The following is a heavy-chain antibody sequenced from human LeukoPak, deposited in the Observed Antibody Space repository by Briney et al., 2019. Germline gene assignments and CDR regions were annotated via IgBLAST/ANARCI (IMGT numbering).Heavy chain of an antibody. Sequence: GGSLRLSCLASGFPFSLYYLNWVRQAPGRGLEWVSFISETSNTIYYADSVRGRFTISRDNAKNSLYLQMSSLRAEDTAVYFCARVRMIGETPYYSFMDVWGRGTTVTVSS. CDR2: ISETSNTI. J-gene: IGHJ6*03. CDR3: ARVRMIGETPYYSFMDV. V-gene: IGHV3-48*01. CDR1: GFPFSLYY. D-gene: IGHD3-16*01.